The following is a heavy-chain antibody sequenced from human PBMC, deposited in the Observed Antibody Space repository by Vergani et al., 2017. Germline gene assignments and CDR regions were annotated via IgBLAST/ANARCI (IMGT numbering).Heavy chain of an antibody. CDR3: ARLYCSSTSCYKGGSRGNRFDY. CDR2: INPNSGGT. CDR1: GYTFTGYY. J-gene: IGHJ4*02. Sequence: VQLVQSGAEVKKPGESLKISCKASGYTFTGYYMHWVRQAPGQGLEWMGWINPNSGGTNYAQKFQGRVTMTRDTSISTAYMELSRLRSDDTAVYYCARLYCSSTSCYKGGSRGNRFDYWGQGTLVTVSS. D-gene: IGHD2-2*02. V-gene: IGHV1-2*02.